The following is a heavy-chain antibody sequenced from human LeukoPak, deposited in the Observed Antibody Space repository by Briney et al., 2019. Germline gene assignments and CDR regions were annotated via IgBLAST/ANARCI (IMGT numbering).Heavy chain of an antibody. CDR1: GGSISNYY. V-gene: IGHV4-4*07. D-gene: IGHD6-6*01. CDR3: ARGDLKYSSSSDYYYYMDV. J-gene: IGHJ6*03. CDR2: IYSRGST. Sequence: SETLSLTCTVSGGSISNYYWNWIRQSAGRGLELIGRIYSRGSTNYNPSLKSRVTMSVDTSKNQFSLKLSSVTAGDTAVYYCARGDLKYSSSSDYYYYMDVWGKGTTVTVSS.